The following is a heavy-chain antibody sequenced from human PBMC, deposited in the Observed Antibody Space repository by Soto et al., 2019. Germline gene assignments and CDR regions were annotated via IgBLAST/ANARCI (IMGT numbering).Heavy chain of an antibody. J-gene: IGHJ5*02. CDR1: GGTLSTYT. Sequence: SVKVSCKASGGTLSTYTMSWVRQAPGQGLEWMGGIIPMFGTTTYAENFQGRVTITADESTSTAYMELTSLRSEDTAVYYCTRDLYYFDSSAYYGHNWFDPWGQGTRVTVSS. V-gene: IGHV1-69*13. D-gene: IGHD3-22*01. CDR3: TRDLYYFDSSAYYGHNWFDP. CDR2: IIPMFGTT.